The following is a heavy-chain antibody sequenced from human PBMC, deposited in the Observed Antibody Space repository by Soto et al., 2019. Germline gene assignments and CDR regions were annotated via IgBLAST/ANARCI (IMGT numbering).Heavy chain of an antibody. CDR2: INPGYPAGRST. D-gene: IGHD1-26*01. Sequence: LVKGACKTSGYSLTAYLVCWGRHANEQGLEWMGVINPGYPAGRSTTYAQKFQGRVTMTTDTSTSTVYMELSRLRSDDTAVYYCAREAIVAGATTGMDVWGQGTKVTVSS. CDR3: AREAIVAGATTGMDV. CDR1: GYSLTAYL. J-gene: IGHJ6*02. V-gene: IGHV1-46*01.